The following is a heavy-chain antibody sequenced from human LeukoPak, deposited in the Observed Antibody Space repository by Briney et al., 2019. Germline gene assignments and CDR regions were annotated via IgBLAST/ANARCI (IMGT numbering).Heavy chain of an antibody. V-gene: IGHV3-11*04. J-gene: IGHJ6*03. CDR2: ISSSGSTI. CDR1: GFTFSDYY. Sequence: GGSLRLSCAASGFTFSDYYMSWIRQAPGKGLEWVSYISSSGSTIYYADSVKGRLTISRDNAKNSLYLKINRLRGEDTAVYYCARGGQWLDSYYYYYYMDVWGKGTTVTVSS. D-gene: IGHD6-19*01. CDR3: ARGGQWLDSYYYYYYMDV.